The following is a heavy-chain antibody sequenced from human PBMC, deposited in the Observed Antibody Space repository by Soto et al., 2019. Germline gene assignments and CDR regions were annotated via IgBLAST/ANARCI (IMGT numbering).Heavy chain of an antibody. Sequence: QVQLQESGPGLVKPSGTLSRTCAVSSGSISSSNWWSWVRQPPGKGLEWIGEIYHSGSTNYNPSLKSRVTISVDKSKNQFSLKLSSVTAADTAVSYCARVIQDSGYDKREFDYWGQGTLVTVSS. CDR3: ARVIQDSGYDKREFDY. CDR1: SGSISSSNW. CDR2: IYHSGST. V-gene: IGHV4-4*02. J-gene: IGHJ4*02. D-gene: IGHD5-12*01.